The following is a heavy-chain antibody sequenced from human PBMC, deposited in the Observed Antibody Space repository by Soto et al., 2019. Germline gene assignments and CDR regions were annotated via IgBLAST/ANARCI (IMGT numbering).Heavy chain of an antibody. Sequence: SETLSLTCTVSGGSIDSGEYYWSWIRQPPGKGLEWIGYVYYSGTTNYNPFLKRRVTLSLDKSKNHFSLKMNSVTASDTAVYYCETAVLAPHNYFDLWGQGTLVTVSS. V-gene: IGHV4-61*08. CDR3: ETAVLAPHNYFDL. D-gene: IGHD4-4*01. CDR1: GGSIDSGEYY. J-gene: IGHJ5*02. CDR2: VYYSGTT.